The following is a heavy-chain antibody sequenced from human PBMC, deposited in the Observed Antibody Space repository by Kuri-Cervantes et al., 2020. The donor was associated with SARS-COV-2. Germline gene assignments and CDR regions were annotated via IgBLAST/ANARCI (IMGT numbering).Heavy chain of an antibody. J-gene: IGHJ4*02. CDR3: ARDPGIAVAGGFDY. D-gene: IGHD6-19*01. CDR2: IYYSGST. V-gene: IGHV4-39*07. CDR1: GGSISSSSYY. Sequence: GSLRLSCTASGGSISSSSYYWGWIRQPPGKGLEWIGSIYYSGSTYYNPSLKSRVTMSVDTSKNQFSLKLSSVTAADTAVYYCARDPGIAVAGGFDYWGQGTLVTVSS.